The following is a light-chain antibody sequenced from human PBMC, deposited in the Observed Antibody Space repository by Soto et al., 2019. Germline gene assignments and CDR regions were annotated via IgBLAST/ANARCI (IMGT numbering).Light chain of an antibody. CDR3: QSYDSSLSGWL. CDR1: SSNIGAGYD. V-gene: IGLV1-40*01. Sequence: QSVLTQPPSVSGAPGQRLTISCTGSSSNIGAGYDVHWYQQLPGTAPKLLIYGNTNRPSGVPDRFSGSKSGTSASLAITGLQAEDEADYYCQSYDSSLSGWLFGGGTKLTVL. CDR2: GNT. J-gene: IGLJ3*02.